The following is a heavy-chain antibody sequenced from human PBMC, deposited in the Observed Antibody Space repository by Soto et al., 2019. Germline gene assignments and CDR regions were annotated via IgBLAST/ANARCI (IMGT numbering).Heavy chain of an antibody. CDR1: GYAFTTYG. CDR3: ARVRYGDY. D-gene: IGHD1-1*01. CDR2: ISAHNGNT. V-gene: IGHV1-18*01. J-gene: IGHJ4*02. Sequence: QVHLVQSGAEVKKPGASVKVSCQGSGYAFTTYGITWVRQAPGQGLEWMGWISAHNGNTNYAQKHQGRVTVTRDTSTSTAYMELRSLRYDDTAVYYCARVRYGDYWGQGALVTVSS.